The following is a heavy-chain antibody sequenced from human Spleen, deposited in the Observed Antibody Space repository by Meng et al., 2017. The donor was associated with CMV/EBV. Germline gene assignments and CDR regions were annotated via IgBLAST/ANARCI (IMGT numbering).Heavy chain of an antibody. Sequence: GSLSSGDYYWRWLRQPPGKGLEWLGYLYYSGSTYYNPSLKSRVTISVDTSKNQFSLKLSSVTAADTAVYYCATLPGPNYYYYGMDVWGQGTTVTVSS. CDR1: GSLSSGDYY. CDR3: ATLPGPNYYYYGMDV. V-gene: IGHV4-30-4*08. D-gene: IGHD3-10*01. J-gene: IGHJ6*02. CDR2: LYYSGST.